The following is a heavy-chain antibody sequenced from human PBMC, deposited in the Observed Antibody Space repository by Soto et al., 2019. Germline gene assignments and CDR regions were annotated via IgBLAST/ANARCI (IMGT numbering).Heavy chain of an antibody. CDR2: ISGSGGST. J-gene: IGHJ4*02. CDR3: AKVPRPV. CDR1: GFTFSNYV. Sequence: EIQLLESGGGLVQPGGSLRLSCAASGFTFSNYVMTWVRQAPGKGLEWVSAISGSGGSTYYADSVKGRFTISRDNSKNTLDLQLNSLRAEDTAFYYCAKVPRPVWGQGTLVTVSS. V-gene: IGHV3-23*01.